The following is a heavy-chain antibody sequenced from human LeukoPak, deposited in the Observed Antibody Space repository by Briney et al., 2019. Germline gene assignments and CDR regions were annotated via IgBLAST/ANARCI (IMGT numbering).Heavy chain of an antibody. V-gene: IGHV1-3*01. D-gene: IGHD3-22*01. CDR3: ARYYYDSGDYLLDF. CDR2: INAGNGNT. CDR1: GYTFTSYA. Sequence: ASVKVSCKASGYTFTSYAMHWVRQAPGQRLEWMGWINAGNGNTKYSQKFQGRVTITRDTSASTAYMELSSLRSEDTALYYCARYYYDSGDYLLDFWGQGTLVTVSS. J-gene: IGHJ4*02.